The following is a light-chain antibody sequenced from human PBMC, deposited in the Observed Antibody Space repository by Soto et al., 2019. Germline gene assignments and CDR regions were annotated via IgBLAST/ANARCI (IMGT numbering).Light chain of an antibody. V-gene: IGKV4-1*01. J-gene: IGKJ2*01. CDR2: WAS. Sequence: DIVMTQSPDSLAVSLGERATINCKSSQSVLYNSNNKNYVAWYQQKPGQPPKLLINWASTRESGVPDRFSGSGSGTDFTLTISSLQAEDVAVYYCQHYGGSPYTFGQGTKLEI. CDR1: QSVLYNSNNKNY. CDR3: QHYGGSPYT.